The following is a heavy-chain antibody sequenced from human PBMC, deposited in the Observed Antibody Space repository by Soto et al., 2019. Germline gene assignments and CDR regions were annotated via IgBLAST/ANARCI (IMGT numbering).Heavy chain of an antibody. CDR1: GYSISSGSY. V-gene: IGHV4-38-2*02. D-gene: IGHD3-10*01. J-gene: IGHJ6*02. CDR3: AREREGSYYGSGSINYGTDV. Sequence: PSETLSLTCTVSGYSISSGSYWGWIRQPPGKGPEWIASIYHGGTTFYNPSLKSRVTISVDTSKNQFSLKLSSVTAADTAVYYCAREREGSYYGSGSINYGTDVWGQGTTVTVS. CDR2: IYHGGTT.